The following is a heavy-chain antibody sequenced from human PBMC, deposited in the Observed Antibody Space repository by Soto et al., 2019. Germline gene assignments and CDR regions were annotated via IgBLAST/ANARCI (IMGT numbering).Heavy chain of an antibody. CDR2: INHSGST. CDR3: ARGSAVAGTVGWYSRYYYAMDV. V-gene: IGHV4-34*01. J-gene: IGHJ6*02. CDR1: GGSFSGYY. D-gene: IGHD6-19*01. Sequence: SETLSLTCAVYGGSFSGYYWSWIRQPPGKGREWIGEINHSGSTNYNPSRKSRVTISVDTSKNQFSLKLSSVTAADTAVYYCARGSAVAGTVGWYSRYYYAMDVWGQGTTVTVSS.